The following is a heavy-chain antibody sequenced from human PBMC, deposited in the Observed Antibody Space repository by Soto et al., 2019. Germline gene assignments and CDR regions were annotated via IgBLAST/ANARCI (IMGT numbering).Heavy chain of an antibody. CDR2: ISGPAGST. V-gene: IGHV3-23*01. Sequence: EVHLLESGGGLVQPGGSLRLSCAASGFTFSNYAMTWVRQAAGKGLEWVSSISGPAGSTYYADSVKGRFTISRDNSKNTLYLQMNSLRAEDTALYYCARDERIAVAGTDNWGQGTLVTVTS. CDR3: ARDERIAVAGTDN. D-gene: IGHD6-19*01. CDR1: GFTFSNYA. J-gene: IGHJ4*02.